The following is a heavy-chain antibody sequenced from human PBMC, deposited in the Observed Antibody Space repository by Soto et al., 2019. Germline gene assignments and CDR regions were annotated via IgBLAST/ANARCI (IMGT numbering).Heavy chain of an antibody. Sequence: GGSLRLSWPASGFTFRSFTMNWVRQAPGKGLEWVSTISSNSAYIYYTGALRGRFTISRDNAKNSLHLQMNSLRAEDTAVYYCTRDASRESSARGWFDPWGPGTLVTVSS. D-gene: IGHD6-25*01. V-gene: IGHV3-21*01. CDR1: GFTFRSFT. J-gene: IGHJ5*02. CDR3: TRDASRESSARGWFDP. CDR2: ISSNSAYI.